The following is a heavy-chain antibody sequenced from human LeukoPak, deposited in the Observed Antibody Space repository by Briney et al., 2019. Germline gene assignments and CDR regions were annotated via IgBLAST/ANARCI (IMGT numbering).Heavy chain of an antibody. CDR1: GGSVSNGNYY. CDR2: IYYSGSA. CDR3: ARSQNYYGSGDY. Sequence: SETLSLTCTVSGGSVSNGNYYWSWLRQPPGKALEWIGYIYYSGSANYNPSLEGRVTISVDTSKNQFSVKLSSVAAADTAVYYCARSQNYYGSGDYWSQGTLVTVSS. V-gene: IGHV4-61*01. D-gene: IGHD3-10*01. J-gene: IGHJ4*02.